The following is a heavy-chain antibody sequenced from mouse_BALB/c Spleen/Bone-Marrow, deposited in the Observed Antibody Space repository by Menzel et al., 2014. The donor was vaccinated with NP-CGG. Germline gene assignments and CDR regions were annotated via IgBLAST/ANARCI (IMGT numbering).Heavy chain of an antibody. CDR3: AREATYAMDY. CDR1: GFNIKDTY. V-gene: IGHV14-3*02. J-gene: IGHJ4*01. CDR2: IDPANGDT. D-gene: IGHD3-2*02. Sequence: VQLKQSGAELVKPGASVKLSCTASGFNIKDTYMHWVKQRPEQGLEWIGRIDPANGDTKSDPKFQGKATITADPSSNTAYLQLSSLTSEDTAVYYCAREATYAMDYWGQGTSVTVSS.